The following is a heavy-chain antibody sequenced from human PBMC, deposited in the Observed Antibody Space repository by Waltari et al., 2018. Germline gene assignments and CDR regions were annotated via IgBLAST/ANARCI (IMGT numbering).Heavy chain of an antibody. CDR1: GGTFSSYA. D-gene: IGHD1-7*01. CDR3: ARPFRELELRGYYYYGMDV. V-gene: IGHV1-69*01. J-gene: IGHJ6*02. CDR2: IIPIFGTA. Sequence: QVQLVQSGAEVKKPGSSVKVSCKASGGTFSSYAISWVRQAAGQGLEWMGGIIPIFGTANYAQKFQGRVTITADESTSTAYMELSSLRSEDTAVYYCARPFRELELRGYYYYGMDVWGQGTTVTVSS.